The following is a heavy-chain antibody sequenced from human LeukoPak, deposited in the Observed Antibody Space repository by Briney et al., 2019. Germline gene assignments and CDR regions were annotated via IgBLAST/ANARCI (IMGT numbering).Heavy chain of an antibody. Sequence: GGSLRLSCAASGFTFSSYGMHWVRQAPGKGLEWVAFIRYDGSNKYYADSVKGRFTISRANSKNTLYLQMNSLRAEDTAVYYCAKYPQRANYYYYYMDVWGKGTTVTISS. J-gene: IGHJ6*03. CDR1: GFTFSSYG. V-gene: IGHV3-30*02. CDR3: AKYPQRANYYYYYMDV. CDR2: IRYDGSNK.